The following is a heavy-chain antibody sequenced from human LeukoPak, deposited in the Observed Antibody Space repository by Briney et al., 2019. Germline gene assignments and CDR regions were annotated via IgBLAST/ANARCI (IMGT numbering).Heavy chain of an antibody. CDR1: GGSVSSYY. V-gene: IGHV4-59*02. J-gene: IGHJ4*02. D-gene: IGHD5-12*01. CDR3: ARVEGGYDNFDY. Sequence: SETLSLTCTVSGGSVSSYYWSWIRQPPGKGLEWIGYIYYSGSTNYNPSLKSRVTISVDTSKNQFSLKLSSVTAADTAVYYCARVEGGYDNFDYWGQGTLVTVSS. CDR2: IYYSGST.